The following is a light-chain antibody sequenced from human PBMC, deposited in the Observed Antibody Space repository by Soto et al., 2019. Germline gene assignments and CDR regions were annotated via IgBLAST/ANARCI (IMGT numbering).Light chain of an antibody. Sequence: DIQLTQSPSFLSASVGDRVTITCRASQGISSYLAWNQQKPGKAPKLLISAASTLQSGVPSRFSGSGSGTEFSLTISSLQPEDFATYYCQQSNRFPLTFGGGTKVEI. V-gene: IGKV1-9*01. CDR2: AAS. CDR1: QGISSY. J-gene: IGKJ4*01. CDR3: QQSNRFPLT.